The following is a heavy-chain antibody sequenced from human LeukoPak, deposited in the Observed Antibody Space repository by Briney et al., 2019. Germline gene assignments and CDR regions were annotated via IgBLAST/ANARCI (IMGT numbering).Heavy chain of an antibody. CDR2: IWYDGSNK. CDR3: AKDGYSSSSPRNYYMDV. Sequence: PGGSLRLSCAASGFTFSSYGMHWVRQAPGKGLEWVAVIWYDGSNKYYADSVKGRFTISRDSSKNTLYLQMNSLRAEDTAVYYCAKDGYSSSSPRNYYMDVWGKGTTVTVSS. CDR1: GFTFSSYG. J-gene: IGHJ6*03. D-gene: IGHD6-6*01. V-gene: IGHV3-33*06.